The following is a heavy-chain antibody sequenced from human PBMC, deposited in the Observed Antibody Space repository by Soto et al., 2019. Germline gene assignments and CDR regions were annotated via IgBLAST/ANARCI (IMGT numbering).Heavy chain of an antibody. D-gene: IGHD3-3*01. J-gene: IGHJ6*02. CDR1: GFTFTSYA. CDR3: ARDKGISIFGVVIGAPTYYYYGMDV. V-gene: IGHV3-23*01. Sequence: SLRLSCAASGFTFTSYAMTWVRQAPEKGLEWVSVISGIGGNKYYADSVKGRFTISRDNSKNTLYLQMNSLRAEDTVVYYCARDKGISIFGVVIGAPTYYYYGMDVWGQGTTVTVSS. CDR2: ISGIGGNK.